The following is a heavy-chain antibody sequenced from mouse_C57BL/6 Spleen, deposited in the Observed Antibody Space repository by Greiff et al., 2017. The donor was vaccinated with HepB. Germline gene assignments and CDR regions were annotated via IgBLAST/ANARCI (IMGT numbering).Heavy chain of an antibody. J-gene: IGHJ2*01. CDR2: ISSGGDYI. CDR1: GFTFSSYA. D-gene: IGHD1-1*01. V-gene: IGHV5-9-1*02. Sequence: EVQGVESGEGLVKPGGSLKLSCAASGFTFSSYAMSWVRQTPEKRLEWVAYISSGGDYIYYADTVKGRFTISRDNARNTLYLQMSSLKSEDTAMYSCTRECPYYYGSSYLDYWGQGTTLTVSS. CDR3: TRECPYYYGSSYLDY.